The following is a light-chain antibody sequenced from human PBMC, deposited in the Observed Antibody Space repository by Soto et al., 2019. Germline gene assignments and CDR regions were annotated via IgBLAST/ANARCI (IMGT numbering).Light chain of an antibody. CDR1: HYIYSN. Sequence: EIVMTQSPATLSVSPGERASRSCTASHYIYSNVAWFQQRPGQAPRLLIYRASTRATGTPARFTGSGSGTEFTLTITSLQSEDFALYYCQQYHNLWTFGQGTKVDIK. J-gene: IGKJ1*01. V-gene: IGKV3-15*01. CDR2: RAS. CDR3: QQYHNLWT.